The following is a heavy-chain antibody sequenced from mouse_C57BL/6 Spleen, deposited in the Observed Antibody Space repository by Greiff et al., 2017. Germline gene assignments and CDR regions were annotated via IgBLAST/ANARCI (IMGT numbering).Heavy chain of an antibody. CDR3: ARWDKGYFDV. J-gene: IGHJ1*03. Sequence: QVQLQQSGAELVRPGSSVKLSCKASGYTFTSYWMDWVKQRPGQGLEWIGNIYPSDSETHYNQKFKDKATLTVDKSSSTAYMQLSSLTSEDSAVYYCARWDKGYFDVWGTGTTVTVSS. V-gene: IGHV1-61*01. CDR2: IYPSDSET. CDR1: GYTFTSYW. D-gene: IGHD4-1*01.